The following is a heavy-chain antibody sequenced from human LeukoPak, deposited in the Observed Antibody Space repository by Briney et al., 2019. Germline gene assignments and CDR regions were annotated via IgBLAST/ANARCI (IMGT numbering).Heavy chain of an antibody. J-gene: IGHJ4*02. D-gene: IGHD3-10*01. CDR2: ISGSGGST. CDR3: AKDRMVRGVIDDY. CDR1: GFTFSTYT. Sequence: PGGSLRLSCAASGFTFSTYTMNWVRQAPGKGLEWVSAISGSGGSTYYADSVKGRFTISRDNSKNTLYLQMNSLRAEDTAVYYCAKDRMVRGVIDDYWGQGTLVTVSS. V-gene: IGHV3-23*01.